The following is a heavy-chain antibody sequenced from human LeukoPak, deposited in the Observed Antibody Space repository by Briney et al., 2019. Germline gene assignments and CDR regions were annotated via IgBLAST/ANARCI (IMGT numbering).Heavy chain of an antibody. CDR3: ASTRNYDILTAPYYYGMDV. J-gene: IGHJ6*02. V-gene: IGHV4-4*02. D-gene: IGHD3-9*01. Sequence: ASETLSLTCAVSGGSISSSNWWSWVRQPPGKGLEWIGEIYHSGSTNYNPSLKSRVTISVDKPKNQFSLKLSSVTAADTAVYYCASTRNYDILTAPYYYGMDVWGQGISVIVSS. CDR1: GGSISSSNW. CDR2: IYHSGST.